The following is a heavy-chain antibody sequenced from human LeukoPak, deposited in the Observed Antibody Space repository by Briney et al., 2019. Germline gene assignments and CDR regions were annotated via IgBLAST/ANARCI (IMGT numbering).Heavy chain of an antibody. J-gene: IGHJ4*02. Sequence: SETLSLTCTVSGGSISRYYWSWIRQPPGKGLEWIGYIYYSGSTNYNPSLKSRVTISVDTSKNQFSLKLSSVTAADTAVYYCARESRDYGDYVPFDYWGQGTLVTVSS. CDR3: ARESRDYGDYVPFDY. V-gene: IGHV4-59*01. CDR1: GGSISRYY. CDR2: IYYSGST. D-gene: IGHD4-17*01.